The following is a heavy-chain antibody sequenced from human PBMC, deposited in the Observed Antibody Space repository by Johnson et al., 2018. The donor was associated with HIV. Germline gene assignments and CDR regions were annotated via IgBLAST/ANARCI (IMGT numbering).Heavy chain of an antibody. CDR1: GFTFSSYA. V-gene: IGHV3-9*01. J-gene: IGHJ3*02. Sequence: ELQLLESGGGVVQPGRSLRLSCAASGFTFSSYAMHWVRQAPGKGLEWVSGISWNSGSIGYADSVKGRFTISRDNAKNSLYLQMNSLRAEDTALYYCAKDEIWGQGTMVTVSS. CDR2: ISWNSGSI. CDR3: AKDEI.